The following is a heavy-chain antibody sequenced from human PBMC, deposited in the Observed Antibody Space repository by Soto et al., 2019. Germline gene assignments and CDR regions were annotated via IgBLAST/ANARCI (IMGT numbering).Heavy chain of an antibody. J-gene: IGHJ4*02. CDR3: ASSPTAVDGTTDYCEY. D-gene: IGHD6-19*01. V-gene: IGHV3-23*01. Sequence: EGSLRLSCAASGFTFSRYAMSWVRQAPGKGLEWVSSISTSDHTTYYADSVKGRFTISTDNSKNPLYVQMNGLRVEDTAVYYCASSPTAVDGTTDYCEYWGQGDMVNVSS. CDR2: ISTSDHTT. CDR1: GFTFSRYA.